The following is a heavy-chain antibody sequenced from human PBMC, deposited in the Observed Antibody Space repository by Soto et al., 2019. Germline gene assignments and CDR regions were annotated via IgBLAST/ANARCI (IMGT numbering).Heavy chain of an antibody. J-gene: IGHJ6*02. CDR1: GFSFNEAW. D-gene: IGHD2-15*01. CDR2: IKTSAGGGAT. V-gene: IGHV3-15*07. Sequence: VQLVESAGGLVKPGGSLRLSCVASGFSFNEAWMNWVRQAPGQGLEWVGRIKTSAGGGATNYAAPVQGRFTISRDDSKNTLYLHMRSLRTEDKAIYYCTTGSVEGIWGQGTTVIVSS. CDR3: TTGSVEGI.